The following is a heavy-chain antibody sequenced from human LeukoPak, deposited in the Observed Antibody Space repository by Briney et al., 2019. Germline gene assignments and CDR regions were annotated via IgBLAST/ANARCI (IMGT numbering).Heavy chain of an antibody. CDR2: IRESGDTE. D-gene: IGHD3-22*01. V-gene: IGHV3-23*01. J-gene: IGHJ3*02. CDR3: AKRPRSRDYYDSSGSRAGGAFDI. Sequence: PGGSLRLSCVGSGFTFSSYAMNWVRQSPSKGLEWVSFIRESGDTEDYADAVKGRFTISRDNSKNTLYLQMNSLRAEDTAVYYCAKRPRSRDYYDSSGSRAGGAFDIWGQGTMVTVSS. CDR1: GFTFSSYA.